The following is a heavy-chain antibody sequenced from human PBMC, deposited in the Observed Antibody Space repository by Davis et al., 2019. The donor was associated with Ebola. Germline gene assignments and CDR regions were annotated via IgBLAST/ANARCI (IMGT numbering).Heavy chain of an antibody. J-gene: IGHJ4*02. CDR1: GGSVSSDY. CDR3: ATIPILSYQPPV. V-gene: IGHV4-59*02. Sequence: SETLSLTCTVSGGSVSSDYWSWFRQPPGKGLEWIGYIYNSRSTNSNPSLKSRVTISIDTSKKQFSLKLRSVTAADTAVYYCATIPILSYQPPVWGQGTLVTVSS. D-gene: IGHD2-2*01. CDR2: IYNSRST.